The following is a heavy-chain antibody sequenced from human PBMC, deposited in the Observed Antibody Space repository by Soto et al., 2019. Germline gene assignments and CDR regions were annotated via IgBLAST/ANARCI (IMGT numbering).Heavy chain of an antibody. CDR2: IIPIFGTA. V-gene: IGHV1-69*06. CDR3: ARDYGMIVVVTDAFDI. J-gene: IGHJ3*02. D-gene: IGHD3-22*01. Sequence: QVQLVQSGAEVKKTGSSVKVSCKASGGTFSSYAISWVRQAPGQGLEWMGGIIPIFGTANYAQKFQGRVTITADKSTSTAYMELSSLRSEDTAVYYCARDYGMIVVVTDAFDIWGQGTMVTVSS. CDR1: GGTFSSYA.